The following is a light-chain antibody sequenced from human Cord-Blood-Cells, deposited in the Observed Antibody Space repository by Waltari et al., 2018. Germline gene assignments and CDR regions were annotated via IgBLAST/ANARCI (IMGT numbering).Light chain of an antibody. CDR2: DVS. V-gene: IGLV2-14*01. CDR3: SSYTSSSTFWV. J-gene: IGLJ3*02. Sequence: QSALTQPASVSGSPGQSITISCTGTSSDVAGYNYVSWYQQHPGKAPKLMIYDVSKRPSGVSNRFSGSKSGNTASLTISGLQAEDEADYYCSSYTSSSTFWVFGGGTKLTVL. CDR1: SSDVAGYNY.